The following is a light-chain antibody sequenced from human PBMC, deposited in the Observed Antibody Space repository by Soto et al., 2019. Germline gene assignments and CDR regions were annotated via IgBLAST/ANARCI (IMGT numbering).Light chain of an antibody. CDR3: QNYNNAPFT. CDR1: QAISNY. Sequence: DIQMTQSPSSLSASVGDRVTITCRASQAISNYLAWYQQKPGKVPKLLIYLASTLQSGVPSRFSGSGSGTDFTLPISTLQPEDIATYYCQNYNNAPFTFGPGTKVDIK. V-gene: IGKV1-27*01. CDR2: LAS. J-gene: IGKJ3*01.